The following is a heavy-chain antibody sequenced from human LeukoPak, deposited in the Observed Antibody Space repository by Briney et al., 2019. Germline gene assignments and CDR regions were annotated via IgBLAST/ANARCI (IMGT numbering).Heavy chain of an antibody. V-gene: IGHV4-59*01. CDR2: IHYSGST. Sequence: KPSETVSLTCTVSVGSISTYYWSWIRQPPGKGLEWIGYIHYSGSTNYNPSLKSRVTTSVDTSKNQFSLDLSSVTAEDTAVYYCARGQIAAAGGQIFWFDPWGQGTLVTVSS. CDR3: ARGQIAAAGGQIFWFDP. CDR1: VGSISTYY. D-gene: IGHD6-13*01. J-gene: IGHJ5*02.